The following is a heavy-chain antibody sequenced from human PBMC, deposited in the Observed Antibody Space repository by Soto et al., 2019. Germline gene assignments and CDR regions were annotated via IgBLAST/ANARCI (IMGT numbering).Heavy chain of an antibody. CDR1: GGSMRGGAFY. J-gene: IGHJ4*02. CDR3: ARTMVRGVHFDY. CDR2: IHYSGST. D-gene: IGHD3-10*01. Sequence: PSETLSLTCTVSGGSMRGGAFYWGWVRQHPGKGLEWIGHIHYSGSTYYTPSLGSRVTISEDTSKNQFSLKLSSVTAADTAVYYCARTMVRGVHFDYWGPGTLVTVSS. V-gene: IGHV4-31*03.